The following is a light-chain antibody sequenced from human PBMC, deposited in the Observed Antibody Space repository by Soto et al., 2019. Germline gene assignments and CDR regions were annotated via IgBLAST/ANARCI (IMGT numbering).Light chain of an antibody. CDR2: LGS. CDR3: QKYNSAPWT. V-gene: IGKV2-28*01. Sequence: DIVMTQYALSLPITTGEPSSLYYRPSQRFLHSNGYNYLYWHLRKRGQSPQLLIYLGSNRACGVGARFSGGGSGTDFTLTISSLQPEDVAPYYCQKYNSAPWTFGQGTKVDI. CDR1: QRFLHSNGYNY. J-gene: IGKJ1*01.